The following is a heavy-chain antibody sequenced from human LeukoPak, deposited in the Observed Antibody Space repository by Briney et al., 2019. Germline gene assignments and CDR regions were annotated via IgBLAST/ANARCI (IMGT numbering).Heavy chain of an antibody. V-gene: IGHV4-59*08. Sequence: SETLSLTCTVSGGSISSYYWSWIRQPPGKGLEGIGYIYYSGSTNYNPSLKSRVPISVDTSKNQFSLKLSSVTAADTAVYYCARHSGAYYYGMDVWGQGTTVAVSS. CDR2: IYYSGST. CDR3: ARHSGAYYYGMDV. J-gene: IGHJ6*02. CDR1: GGSISSYY.